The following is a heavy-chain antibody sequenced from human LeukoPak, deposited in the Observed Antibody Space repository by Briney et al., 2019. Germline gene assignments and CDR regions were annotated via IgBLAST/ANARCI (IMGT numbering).Heavy chain of an antibody. J-gene: IGHJ4*02. CDR2: IRYDGSNK. CDR1: GFTFSSYA. D-gene: IGHD1-14*01. Sequence: PGGSLRLSCAASGFTFSSYAMSWVRQAPGKGLEWVAFIRYDGSNKYYADSVKGRFTISRDNSKNTLYLQMNILRTEDTAVYYCARVDREKGFDYWGQGTLVTVSS. CDR3: ARVDREKGFDY. V-gene: IGHV3-30*02.